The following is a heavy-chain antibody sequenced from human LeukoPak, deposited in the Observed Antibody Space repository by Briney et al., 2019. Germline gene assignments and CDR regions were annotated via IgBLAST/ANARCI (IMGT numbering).Heavy chain of an antibody. Sequence: SETLSLTCTVSGGSISSCSYYWGWIRQPPGKGLEWIGSIYYSGSTYYNPSLKSRVTISVDTSKNQFSLKLSSVTAADTAVYYCARAYSSSWYFNWFDPWGQGTLVTVSS. J-gene: IGHJ5*02. D-gene: IGHD6-13*01. CDR1: GGSISSCSYY. V-gene: IGHV4-39*01. CDR2: IYYSGST. CDR3: ARAYSSSWYFNWFDP.